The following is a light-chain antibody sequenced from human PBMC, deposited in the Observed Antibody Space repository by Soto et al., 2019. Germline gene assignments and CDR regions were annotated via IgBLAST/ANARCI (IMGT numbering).Light chain of an antibody. Sequence: SYELTQPPSVSVSPGQTARITCSGDALPKQYAYWYQQKPGQAPVLVIYKDSERPSGIPERFSGSSSGTTVTLTISGGQAEDESDYYWQSADSRGTAYVVFGGGTKLTAL. J-gene: IGLJ2*01. CDR3: QSADSRGTAYVV. CDR2: KDS. CDR1: ALPKQY. V-gene: IGLV3-25*03.